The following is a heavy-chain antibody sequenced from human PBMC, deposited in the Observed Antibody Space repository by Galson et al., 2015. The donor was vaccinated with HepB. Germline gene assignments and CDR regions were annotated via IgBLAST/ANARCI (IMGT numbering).Heavy chain of an antibody. CDR3: TTRTLWFGELSN. J-gene: IGHJ4*02. V-gene: IGHV3-15*07. D-gene: IGHD3-10*01. Sequence: SLRLSCAASGFTFSNARMNWVRQAPGKGLEWVGRIKSKTDGGTTDYAAPVKGRFTISRDDSKNTLYLQMNSLKTEDTAVYYCTTRTLWFGELSNWGQGTLVTVSS. CDR1: GFTFSNAR. CDR2: IKSKTDGGTT.